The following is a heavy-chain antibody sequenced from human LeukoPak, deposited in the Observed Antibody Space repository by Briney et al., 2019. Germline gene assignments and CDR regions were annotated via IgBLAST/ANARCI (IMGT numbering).Heavy chain of an antibody. CDR3: ARALQPGVYAFDI. J-gene: IGHJ3*02. CDR1: GVSISSYY. Sequence: SETLSLTCTVSGVSISSYYWTWIRQPPGEGLEWIGYIYYSGSTNYNPSLKSRVPISVDTSKNQFSLKLSSVTAADTAVYYCARALQPGVYAFDIWGQGTMVTVSS. V-gene: IGHV4-59*01. D-gene: IGHD6-13*01. CDR2: IYYSGST.